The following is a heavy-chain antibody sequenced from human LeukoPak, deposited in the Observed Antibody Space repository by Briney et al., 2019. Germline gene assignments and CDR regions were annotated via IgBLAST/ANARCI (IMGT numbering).Heavy chain of an antibody. V-gene: IGHV4-34*01. CDR3: ARHRRYHDY. D-gene: IGHD1-14*01. J-gene: IGHJ4*02. Sequence: NPSETLSLTCAVYGGSFSGYYWSWIRQPPGKGLEWIGEINHSGSTNYNPSLRSRVTISVDTSKNQFSLKLSSVTAADTAVYYCARHRRYHDYWGQGTLVTVSS. CDR1: GGSFSGYY. CDR2: INHSGST.